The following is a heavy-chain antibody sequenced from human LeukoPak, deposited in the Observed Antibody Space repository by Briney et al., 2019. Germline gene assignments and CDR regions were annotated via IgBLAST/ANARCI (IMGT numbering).Heavy chain of an antibody. V-gene: IGHV1-18*01. CDR2: ISAYNGNT. CDR1: GYTFTSYG. Sequence: ASVKVSCKASGYTFTSYGISWVRQAPGQGLEWMGWISAYNGNTNYAQKLQGRVTMTTDTSTSTAYMELRSLRSDDTAVYYCARDKSLAAAGKVDYWGQGTLVTVSS. CDR3: ARDKSLAAAGKVDY. J-gene: IGHJ4*02. D-gene: IGHD6-13*01.